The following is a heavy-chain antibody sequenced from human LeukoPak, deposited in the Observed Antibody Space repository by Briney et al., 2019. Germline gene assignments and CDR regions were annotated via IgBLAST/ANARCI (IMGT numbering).Heavy chain of an antibody. V-gene: IGHV1-3*01. CDR3: AREYEDIVVVPAGGYYGMDV. CDR2: INAGNGNT. CDR1: GYTFTSYA. J-gene: IGHJ6*04. Sequence: GASVTVSFKASGYTFTSYAMHWVRQAPGQRLEWMGWINAGNGNTKYSQKFPGRVTITRDTSASTAYMELSSLRSEDTAVYYCAREYEDIVVVPAGGYYGMDVWGKGTTVTVSS. D-gene: IGHD2-2*01.